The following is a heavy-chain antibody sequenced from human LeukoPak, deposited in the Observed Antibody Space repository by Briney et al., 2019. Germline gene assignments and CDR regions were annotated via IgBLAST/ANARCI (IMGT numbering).Heavy chain of an antibody. CDR1: GFTFSSYW. D-gene: IGHD1-26*01. V-gene: IGHV3-74*01. CDR2: INSDGSST. CDR3: ARLFLSGSYDY. J-gene: IGHJ4*02. Sequence: GGSLRLSCAASGFTFSSYWMHWVRQAPGKGLVWVSRINSDGSSTSYADSVKGRFTISRDNAKNTLYPQMNSLRAEDTAVYYCARLFLSGSYDYWGQGTLVTVSS.